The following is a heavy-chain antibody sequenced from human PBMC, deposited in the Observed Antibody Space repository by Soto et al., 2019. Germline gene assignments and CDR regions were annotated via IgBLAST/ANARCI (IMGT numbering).Heavy chain of an antibody. CDR1: GGSISSSSYY. CDR3: ARTGVGLEY. V-gene: IGHV4-39*07. CDR2: IYYSGST. J-gene: IGHJ4*02. Sequence: SETLSLTCTVSGGSISSSSYYWGWIRQPPGKGLERIGSIYYSGSTYYNPSLKSRVTISVDTSKNQFSLKLSSVTAAGTAVYYGARTGVGLEYWGQGTLVTVSS. D-gene: IGHD1-1*01.